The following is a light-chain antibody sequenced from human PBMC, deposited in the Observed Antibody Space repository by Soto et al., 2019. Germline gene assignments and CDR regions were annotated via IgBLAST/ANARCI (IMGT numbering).Light chain of an antibody. J-gene: IGKJ5*01. Sequence: DIVMTQSPLSLSVPPGQPASISCKSRQSLLHSDGKTYFYWYLQKPGQPPKLLISAVSNRFSGVPDRFSGSGSGTDFTLMISRVEAEDVGIYYCMQSTQLPSITFGQGTRLEIK. CDR3: MQSTQLPSIT. CDR2: AVS. CDR1: QSLLHSDGKTY. V-gene: IGKV2D-29*01.